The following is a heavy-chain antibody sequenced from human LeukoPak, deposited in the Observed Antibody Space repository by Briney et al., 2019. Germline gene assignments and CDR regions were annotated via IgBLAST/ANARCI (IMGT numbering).Heavy chain of an antibody. CDR2: ISSSGTTI. J-gene: IGHJ4*02. Sequence: PGGSLRLSCAAFGFPFSDFYMSRIRQAPGKGLEWVSYISSSGTTIYYADSVKGRFTISRDNAKNSLYLQMNNLRAEDTAVYYCTRDRWGKYYFDYWGQGTLVTVSS. V-gene: IGHV3-11*01. CDR3: TRDRWGKYYFDY. CDR1: GFPFSDFY. D-gene: IGHD7-27*01.